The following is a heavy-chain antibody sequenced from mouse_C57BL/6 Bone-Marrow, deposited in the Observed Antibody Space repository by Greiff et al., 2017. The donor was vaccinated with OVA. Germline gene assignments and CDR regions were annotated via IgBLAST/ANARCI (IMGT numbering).Heavy chain of an antibody. CDR3: ARALNWDRDY. J-gene: IGHJ2*01. CDR2: ISYDGSN. Sequence: DVHLVESGPGLVKPSQSLSLTCSVTGYSITSGYYWNWIRQFPGNKLEWMGYISYDGSNNYNPSLKNRISITRDTSKNQFFLKLNSVTTEDTATYYCARALNWDRDYWGQGTTLTVSS. CDR1: GYSITSGYY. V-gene: IGHV3-6*01. D-gene: IGHD4-1*01.